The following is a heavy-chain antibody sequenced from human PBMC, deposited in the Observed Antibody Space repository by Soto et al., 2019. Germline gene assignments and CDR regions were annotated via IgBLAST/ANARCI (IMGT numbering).Heavy chain of an antibody. J-gene: IGHJ5*02. CDR3: ARLVNSLGSNWFDP. CDR1: GGSISRSSYY. D-gene: IGHD3-16*02. Sequence: SETLSLTCTVSGGSISRSSYYWGWIRQPPGKGLEWIGSIYYSGSTYYNPSLKSRVTISVDTSKNQFSLKLSSVTAADTAVYYCARLVNSLGSNWFDPWGQGTLVTVSS. CDR2: IYYSGST. V-gene: IGHV4-39*01.